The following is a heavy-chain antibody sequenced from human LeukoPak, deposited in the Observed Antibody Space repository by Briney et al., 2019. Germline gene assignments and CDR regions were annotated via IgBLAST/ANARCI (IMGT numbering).Heavy chain of an antibody. CDR3: ARRVDCSTSCYRTPYFDY. CDR2: IYYSGST. J-gene: IGHJ4*02. V-gene: IGHV4-39*01. CDR1: GGSISSSSYY. D-gene: IGHD2-2*01. Sequence: SETLSLTCTVSGGSISSSSYYWGWIRQPPGKGLEWIGSIYYSGSTYYNPSLKSRVTISVDTSKNQFSLKLSSVTAADTAVYYCARRVDCSTSCYRTPYFDYWGQGTLVTVSS.